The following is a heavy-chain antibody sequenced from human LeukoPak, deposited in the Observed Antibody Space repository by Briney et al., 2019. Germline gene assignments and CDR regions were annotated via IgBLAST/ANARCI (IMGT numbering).Heavy chain of an antibody. J-gene: IGHJ4*02. D-gene: IGHD3-10*01. CDR1: GFTFSSYS. CDR3: AREWDYYGSGSPVDY. V-gene: IGHV3-48*04. CDR2: ISSSSSTI. Sequence: PGGSLRLSCAASGFTFSSYSMNWVRQAPGKGLEWVSYISSSSSTIYYADSVKGRFTISRDNAKNSLYLQMNSLRAEDTAVYYCAREWDYYGSGSPVDYWGQGTLVTVSS.